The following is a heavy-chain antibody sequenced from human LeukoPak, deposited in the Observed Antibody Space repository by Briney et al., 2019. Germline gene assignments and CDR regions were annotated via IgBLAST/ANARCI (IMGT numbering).Heavy chain of an antibody. V-gene: IGHV1-69*05. CDR3: ARSVSAAYYYDSSGYWDTFDY. D-gene: IGHD3-22*01. Sequence: SVKVSCKASGGTFSSYAISWVRQAPGQGLEGMGGIIPIFGTANYAQKFQGRVTITTDESTSAAYMELSSMRSEDTAVYYCARSVSAAYYYDSSGYWDTFDYWGQGTLVTVSS. J-gene: IGHJ4*02. CDR2: IIPIFGTA. CDR1: GGTFSSYA.